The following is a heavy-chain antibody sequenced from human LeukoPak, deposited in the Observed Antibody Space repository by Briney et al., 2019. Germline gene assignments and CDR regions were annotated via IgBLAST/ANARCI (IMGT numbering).Heavy chain of an antibody. J-gene: IGHJ4*02. V-gene: IGHV3-7*01. D-gene: IGHD6-25*01. CDR2: INPDGSQT. CDR1: GFTFSSYW. CDR3: LGSADRG. Sequence: PGGSLRLSCADSGFTFSSYWMNWVRQAPGRELEWVGNINPDGSQTYYVDSVKGRFTISRDNAKDPVYLQMNTLRVEDTAVYYCLGSADRGWGQGTLVTVSS.